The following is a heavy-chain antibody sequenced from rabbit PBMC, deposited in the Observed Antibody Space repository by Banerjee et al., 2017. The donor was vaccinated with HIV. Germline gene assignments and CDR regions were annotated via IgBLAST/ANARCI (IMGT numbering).Heavy chain of an antibody. J-gene: IGHJ4*01. CDR1: GFDLSSYYY. Sequence: QEQLEESGGGLVKPEGSLTLTCKASGFDLSSYYYMCWVRQAPRKGLEWIACVVAGSDGMTYYASWAKGRFTISKTSSTTVTLQTTSLTAADTATYFCARQSYDDWLNYDLWGPGTLVTVS. D-gene: IGHD2-1*01. CDR2: VVAGSDGMT. CDR3: ARQSYDDWLNYDL. V-gene: IGHV1S45*01.